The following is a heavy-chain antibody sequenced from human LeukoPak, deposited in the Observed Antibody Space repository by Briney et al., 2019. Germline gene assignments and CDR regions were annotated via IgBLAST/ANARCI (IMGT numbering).Heavy chain of an antibody. D-gene: IGHD6-13*01. CDR1: GVTFSSYS. J-gene: IGHJ3*01. CDR3: ARDQGYSSSWLDVFDL. Sequence: PWGSLRLSSAASGVTFSSYSMNWVRQAPGKGLEWVSSISTSSSYIYYAYSVKGRFTISRDKAKNSMSLQMNRLSAEDTAVYYCARDQGYSSSWLDVFDLWGGGPMVTVSS. V-gene: IGHV3-21*01. CDR2: ISTSSSYI.